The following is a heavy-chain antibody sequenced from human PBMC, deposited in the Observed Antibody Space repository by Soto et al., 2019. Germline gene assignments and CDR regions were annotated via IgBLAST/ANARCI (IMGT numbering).Heavy chain of an antibody. D-gene: IGHD1-26*01. V-gene: IGHV3-21*01. CDR3: ARGSAFIGLDY. CDR2: IGTSGSYI. CDR1: GFIFSRYS. J-gene: IGHJ4*02. Sequence: GGSLRLSCAVSGFIFSRYSMNWVRQAPGKGLEWVSSIGTSGSYIYDTDSVKGRFTISRDNTKDSLYLQMHSLRAEDTAIYYCARGSAFIGLDYWGQGTPVTVSS.